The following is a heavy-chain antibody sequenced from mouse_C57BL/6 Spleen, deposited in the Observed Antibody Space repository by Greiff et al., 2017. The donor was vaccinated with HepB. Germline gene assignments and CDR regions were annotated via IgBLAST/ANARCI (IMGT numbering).Heavy chain of an antibody. Sequence: DVQLQESGGGLVKPGGSLKLSCAASGFTFSSYTMSWVRQTPEKRLEWVATISGGGGNTYYPDSVKGRFTISRDNAKNTLYLQMSSLRSEDTALYYCARWLPYAMDYWGQGTSVTVSS. CDR1: GFTFSSYT. J-gene: IGHJ4*01. D-gene: IGHD2-2*01. CDR2: ISGGGGNT. CDR3: ARWLPYAMDY. V-gene: IGHV5-9*01.